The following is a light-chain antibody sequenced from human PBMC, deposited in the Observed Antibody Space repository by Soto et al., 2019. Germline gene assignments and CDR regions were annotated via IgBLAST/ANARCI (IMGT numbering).Light chain of an antibody. V-gene: IGLV2-14*01. CDR3: SSYTRSSTYV. J-gene: IGLJ1*01. Sequence: QSALTQPASVSGSPGQSITISCTGTSSDVGGYNYVSWYQQHPGKAPKLMIYDVSNRPSGVSNRFSGSKSGTTASLTISGLQAEDEADYYCSSYTRSSTYVFVTGTKLTVL. CDR2: DVS. CDR1: SSDVGGYNY.